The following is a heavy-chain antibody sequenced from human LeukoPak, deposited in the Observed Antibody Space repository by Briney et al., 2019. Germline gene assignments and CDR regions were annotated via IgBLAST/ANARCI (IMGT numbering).Heavy chain of an antibody. CDR1: GGSISSYY. CDR3: ARSIAALAAVLDY. D-gene: IGHD6-6*01. V-gene: IGHV4-59*01. Sequence: SETLSLTCTVSGGSISSYYWSWIRQPPGKGLEWIGYIYYSGSTNYNPPLKSRVTISVDTSKNQFSLKLSSVTAADTAVYYCARSIAALAAVLDYWGQGTLVTVSS. J-gene: IGHJ4*02. CDR2: IYYSGST.